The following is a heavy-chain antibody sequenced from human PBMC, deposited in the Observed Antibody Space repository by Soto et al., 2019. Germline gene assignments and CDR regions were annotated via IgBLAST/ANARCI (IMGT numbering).Heavy chain of an antibody. V-gene: IGHV3-74*01. J-gene: IGHJ3*01. D-gene: IGHD1-26*01. CDR2: IHSDGSST. CDR1: GFTFSYYW. CDR3: ARGDRGAFDL. Sequence: EVQLVESGGGLVRPGGSLRLSCAASGFTFSYYWMHWVRQAPGKGLVWVSRIHSDGSSTTYADFVKGRFIISRDNARNTVDLQMNRVRVEDPAVYYCARGDRGAFDLWGQGTVVTVSS.